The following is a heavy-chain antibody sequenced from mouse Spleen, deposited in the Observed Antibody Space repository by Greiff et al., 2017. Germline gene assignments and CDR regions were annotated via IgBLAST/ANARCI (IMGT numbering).Heavy chain of an antibody. CDR2: INPGSGYT. J-gene: IGHJ4*01. CDR3: ARSLYYITGYYYAMDY. V-gene: IGHV1-7*01. D-gene: IGHD2-1*01. CDR1: GYTFTSYW. Sequence: QVQLQQSGAELAKPGASVKLSCTASGYTFTSYWMPWVKQRPGQGLEWIGYINPGSGYTNYNQKFKDKATLTADKSSSTTYMQMRSLTYEDSTVYVCARSLYYITGYYYAMDYWGQGTSVTVSS.